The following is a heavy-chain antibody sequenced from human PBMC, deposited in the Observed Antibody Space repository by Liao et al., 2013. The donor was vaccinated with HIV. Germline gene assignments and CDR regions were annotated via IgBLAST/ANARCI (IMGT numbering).Heavy chain of an antibody. CDR1: GGSFSGYY. J-gene: IGHJ4*02. V-gene: IGHV4-34*01. D-gene: IGHD1-26*01. CDR2: INHSGST. Sequence: QVQLQQWGAGLLKPSETLSLTCAVYGGSFSGYYWSWIRQPPGKGLEWIGEINHSGSTNYNPSLKSRVTISVDTSKNQFSLKLSSVTAADTAVYYCARDSHSGSYRNGLRWYFDYWGQGTLVTVSS. CDR3: ARDSHSGSYRNGLRWYFDY.